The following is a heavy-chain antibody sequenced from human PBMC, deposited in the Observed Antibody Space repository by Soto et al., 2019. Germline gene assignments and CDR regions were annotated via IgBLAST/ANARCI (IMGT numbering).Heavy chain of an antibody. CDR3: ARGVVVYQQLVRGRDRFDP. Sequence: VQLVESGGDPVQPGGSLTLSCAVSGFTLRSYWMHWVRQAPGKGLEWVARIDSDGRSTNYADSVKGRFTISRDNAKNTVFLHMNSLRAEDRAVYYCARGVVVYQQLVRGRDRFDPWGQGTLVTVSS. CDR2: IDSDGRST. D-gene: IGHD6-13*01. J-gene: IGHJ5*02. V-gene: IGHV3-74*01. CDR1: GFTLRSYW.